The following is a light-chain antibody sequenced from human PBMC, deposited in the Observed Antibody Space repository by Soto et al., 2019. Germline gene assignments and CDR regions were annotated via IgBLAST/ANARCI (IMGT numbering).Light chain of an antibody. V-gene: IGKV1-12*01. Sequence: DIQMTQSPSSVSASVGDRVTITCRASQGMSSWVAWYQQKPGKAPKLLIYATSSLQSGVPSRFSGSGSGTDFTLTISSLQPEDCATYYCQQAHSFPITFGQGTRLEIQ. J-gene: IGKJ5*01. CDR1: QGMSSW. CDR3: QQAHSFPIT. CDR2: ATS.